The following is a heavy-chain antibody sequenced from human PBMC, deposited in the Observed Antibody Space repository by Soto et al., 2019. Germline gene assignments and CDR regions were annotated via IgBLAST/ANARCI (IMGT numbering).Heavy chain of an antibody. CDR1: GGTFSTYP. J-gene: IGHJ3*02. CDR2: IIPILDIT. CDR3: TRAADSVGSESAFDI. Sequence: QVQLVQSGAEVKKPGSSVKVSCKTSGGTFSTYPITWLRQAPGQGLEWVGRIIPILDITDSAQKFQGRVTITAAKSTNTAYMELSSLRSEDTAVYYCTRAADSVGSESAFDIWGQGTMVTVSS. D-gene: IGHD3-10*01. V-gene: IGHV1-69*02.